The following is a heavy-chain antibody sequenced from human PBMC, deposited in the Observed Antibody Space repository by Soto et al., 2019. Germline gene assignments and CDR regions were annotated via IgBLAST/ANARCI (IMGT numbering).Heavy chain of an antibody. V-gene: IGHV1-69*01. J-gene: IGHJ6*02. CDR1: GTVSSYA. D-gene: IGHD3-22*01. CDR3: ARKYYDSSGYYFLYGMDV. Sequence: GTVSSYARFSVEQAPRKRREWMGGIIPIFGTANYAQKFQGRVTITADESTSTAYMELSSLRSEDTAVYYCARKYYDSSGYYFLYGMDVWGQGTMVTGSS. CDR2: IIPIFGTA.